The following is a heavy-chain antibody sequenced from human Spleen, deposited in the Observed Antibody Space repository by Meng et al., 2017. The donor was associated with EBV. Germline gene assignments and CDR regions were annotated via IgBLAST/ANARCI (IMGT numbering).Heavy chain of an antibody. Sequence: QGRLQEYGPGLVKPSQTLSLTFAVSGGSISSGGYYWSWIRQPPGKGLEWIGYIYYSGSTYYNPSLKSRVTISVDMSKNQFSLKLSSVTAADTAVYFCARGPDYYVSSGAGAFDFWGLGTLVTVSS. J-gene: IGHJ4*02. D-gene: IGHD3-22*01. CDR3: ARGPDYYVSSGAGAFDF. CDR2: IYYSGST. CDR1: GGSISSGGYY. V-gene: IGHV4-30-4*01.